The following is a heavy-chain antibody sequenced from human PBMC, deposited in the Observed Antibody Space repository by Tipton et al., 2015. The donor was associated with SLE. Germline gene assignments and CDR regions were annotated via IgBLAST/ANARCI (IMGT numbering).Heavy chain of an antibody. CDR2: INPGGGRA. CDR3: ARGGIFGVFALDF. D-gene: IGHD3-3*01. CDR1: GYTFSKFG. J-gene: IGHJ4*02. Sequence: QLVQSGAEVQKPGASVKVSCKASGYTFSKFGISWVRQAPGQGLEWMGIINPGGGRATYSQKFQGRVTMTRDTSASTVDMELSSLRSEDSALYYCARGGIFGVFALDFWGQGTLVTVSS. V-gene: IGHV1-46*01.